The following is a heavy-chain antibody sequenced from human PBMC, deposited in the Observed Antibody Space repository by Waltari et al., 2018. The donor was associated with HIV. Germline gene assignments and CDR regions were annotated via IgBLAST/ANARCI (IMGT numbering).Heavy chain of an antibody. CDR3: ASLYNYVWGSPPPFDY. V-gene: IGHV3-74*01. Sequence: EVQLVESGGGLVQPGGPLRLSSAAAGSTFSSYWMHWVRQAPGKGLVWVSRINSDGSSTNYADSVKGRFTISRDNAKNTVYLQMNSLRAEDTALYYCASLYNYVWGSPPPFDYWGQGTLVTVSS. CDR1: GSTFSSYW. J-gene: IGHJ4*02. D-gene: IGHD3-16*01. CDR2: INSDGSST.